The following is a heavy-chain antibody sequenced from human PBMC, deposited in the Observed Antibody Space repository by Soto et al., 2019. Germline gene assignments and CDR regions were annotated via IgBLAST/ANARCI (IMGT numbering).Heavy chain of an antibody. CDR3: TRGGTYYYYYYGMDV. J-gene: IGHJ6*02. D-gene: IGHD2-15*01. CDR2: IKSKTDGGTT. CDR1: GFTFSNAW. V-gene: IGHV3-15*01. Sequence: VQLVESGGGLVKPGGSLRLSCAASGFTFSNAWMSWVRQAPGKGLEWVGRIKSKTDGGTTDYAAPVKGRFTISRDDSKNTLYLQMNSLKTEDTAVYYCTRGGTYYYYYYGMDVWGQGTTVTVSS.